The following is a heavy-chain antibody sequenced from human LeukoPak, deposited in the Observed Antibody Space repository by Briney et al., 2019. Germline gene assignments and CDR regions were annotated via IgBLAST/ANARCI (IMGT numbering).Heavy chain of an antibody. J-gene: IGHJ3*02. D-gene: IGHD3-10*01. V-gene: IGHV4-61*02. CDR1: GGSISSGSYY. CDR3: ARDRTELLWNAFDI. Sequence: PSETLSLTCTVSGGSISSGSYYWSWIRQPAGKGLEWIGRIYTSGSANYNPSLKSRVTISVDTSKNQFSLKLSSVTAADTAVYYCARDRTELLWNAFDIWGQGTMVTVSS. CDR2: IYTSGSA.